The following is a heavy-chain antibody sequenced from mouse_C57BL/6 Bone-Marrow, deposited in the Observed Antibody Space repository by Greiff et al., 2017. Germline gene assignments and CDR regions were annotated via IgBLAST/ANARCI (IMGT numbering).Heavy chain of an antibody. J-gene: IGHJ3*01. CDR1: GYAFTNYL. CDR2: INPGSGGT. V-gene: IGHV1-54*01. Sequence: LVESGAELVRPGTSVKVSCKASGYAFTNYLIEWVKQRPGQGLEWIGVINPGSGGTNYNEKFKGKATLTADKSSSTAYMQLSSLTSEDSAVYFCAREGWLRRGFAYWGQGTLVTVSA. CDR3: AREGWLRRGFAY. D-gene: IGHD2-2*01.